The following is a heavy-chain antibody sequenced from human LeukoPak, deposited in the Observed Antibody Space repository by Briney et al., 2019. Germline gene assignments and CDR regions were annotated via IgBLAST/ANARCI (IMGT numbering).Heavy chain of an antibody. CDR1: GGSFSGYY. CDR3: ARQRGVSSSPDY. V-gene: IGHV4-34*01. Sequence: SETLSLTCAVYGGSFSGYYWSWIRQPPGKGLEWIGEINHSGSTNYNPSLKSRVTISVDTSKNQFSLKLSSVTAADTAVYYCARQRGVSSSPDYWGQGTLVAVSS. CDR2: INHSGST. J-gene: IGHJ4*02. D-gene: IGHD6-6*01.